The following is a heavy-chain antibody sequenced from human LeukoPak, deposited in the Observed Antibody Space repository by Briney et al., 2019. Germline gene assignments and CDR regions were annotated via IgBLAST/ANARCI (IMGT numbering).Heavy chain of an antibody. D-gene: IGHD6-6*01. J-gene: IGHJ4*02. CDR1: GGSFSGYY. CDR2: INHSGST. Sequence: SETLSLTCAVYGGSFSGYYWSWIRQPPGKGLEWIGEINHSGSTNYNPSLKSRVTISVDTSKNQFSLKLSSVTAADTAVYYCARAKRWSSSSDYWGQGTLVTVSS. CDR3: ARAKRWSSSSDY. V-gene: IGHV4-34*01.